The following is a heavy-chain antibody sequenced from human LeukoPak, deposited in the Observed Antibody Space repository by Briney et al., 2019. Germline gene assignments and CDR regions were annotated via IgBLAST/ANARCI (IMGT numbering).Heavy chain of an antibody. J-gene: IGHJ3*02. D-gene: IGHD2-2*01. Sequence: SETLSLTCTVSGGSISSYYWSWIRQPPGKGLEWIGYIYYSGSTNYNPSLKSRVTISVDTSKNQFSLKLSSVTAADTAVYYCARGPSCSSHTCYVIGALDIWGQGTLVTVSS. CDR3: ARGPSCSSHTCYVIGALDI. CDR2: IYYSGST. V-gene: IGHV4-59*08. CDR1: GGSISSYY.